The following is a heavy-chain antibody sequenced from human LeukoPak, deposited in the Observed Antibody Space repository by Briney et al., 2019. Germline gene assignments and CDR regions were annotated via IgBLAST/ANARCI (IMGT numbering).Heavy chain of an antibody. CDR3: ARAPSEIGGYYPEYFRL. J-gene: IGHJ1*01. Sequence: SLTLASQAAPLTLSSFWMHCVRQSRRKGGVWVSPIESDGRTNYADYVKGRFTISRDNAKNTVSLKMNSLRAEDTGVYYCARAPSEIGGYYPEYFRLWGQGTLVTVS. CDR2: IESDGRT. V-gene: IGHV3-74*01. D-gene: IGHD3-22*01. CDR1: PLTLSSFW.